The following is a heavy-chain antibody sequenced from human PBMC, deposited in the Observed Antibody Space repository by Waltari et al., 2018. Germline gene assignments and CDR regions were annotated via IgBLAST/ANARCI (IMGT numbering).Heavy chain of an antibody. V-gene: IGHV5-51*01. CDR2: RYRDDSDT. D-gene: IGHD6-19*01. Sequence: EVQLVQSGAEVKKPGESLKISCQVSGNSLIDYWIAWVRRMPGKGLEWMGIRYRDDSDTRYGPFFQGQVTISVDKSIDTAYLEWSRLEASDTGIYYCARPRNIGWYYSGMDVWGQGTSVTVSS. CDR1: GNSLIDYW. CDR3: ARPRNIGWYYSGMDV. J-gene: IGHJ6*02.